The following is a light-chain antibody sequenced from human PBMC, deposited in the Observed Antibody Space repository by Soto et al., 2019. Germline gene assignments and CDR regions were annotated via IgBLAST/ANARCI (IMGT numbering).Light chain of an antibody. Sequence: DIQMTQSPSTLSASVGDRVTITCRASQSVDTCLAWYQQKPGKAPHLLIYKSSSLETGVPSRCHGSGSVTEFTLTISTLQPDDFATHYCQQFYRYPWTFGQGTKVEIK. CDR2: KSS. CDR3: QQFYRYPWT. J-gene: IGKJ1*01. V-gene: IGKV1-5*03. CDR1: QSVDTC.